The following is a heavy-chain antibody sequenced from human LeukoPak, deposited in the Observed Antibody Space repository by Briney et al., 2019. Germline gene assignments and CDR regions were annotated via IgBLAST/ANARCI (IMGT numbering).Heavy chain of an antibody. CDR2: ISSSGSTI. V-gene: IGHV3-11*01. D-gene: IGHD3-22*01. J-gene: IGHJ5*02. CDR1: GFTFSDYY. Sequence: PGGSLRLSCAASGFTFSDYYMSWIRQAPGQGLEWVSYISSSGSTIYYADSVKGRFTISRDNAKNSLYLQMNSLRAEDTAVYYCARNVVIGALGDWFDPWGQGTLVTVSS. CDR3: ARNVVIGALGDWFDP.